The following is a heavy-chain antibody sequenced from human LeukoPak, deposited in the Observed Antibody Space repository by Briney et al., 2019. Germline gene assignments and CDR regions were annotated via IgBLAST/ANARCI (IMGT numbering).Heavy chain of an antibody. CDR1: GYSFTSYW. CDR2: IYPGDSDT. V-gene: IGHV5-51*01. J-gene: IGHJ4*02. D-gene: IGHD3-10*01. CDR3: ARREALWFGVPDY. Sequence: GESLKISCKGSGYSFTSYWIGRVPQMPRKGLEWMGIIYPGDSDTRYSPSFQGQVTISADKSISTAYLQWSSLKASDTAMYYCARREALWFGVPDYWGQGTLVTVSS.